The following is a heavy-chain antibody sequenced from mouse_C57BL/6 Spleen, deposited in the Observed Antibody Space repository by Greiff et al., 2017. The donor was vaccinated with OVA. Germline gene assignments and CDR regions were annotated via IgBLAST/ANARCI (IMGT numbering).Heavy chain of an antibody. V-gene: IGHV5-17*01. CDR1: GFTFSDYG. Sequence: DVQLVESGAGLVKPGGSLKLSCAASGFTFSDYGMHWVRQAPEKGLEWVAYICSGSSTIYYADTVKGRFTISRDNAKNTLFLKMTSLRSEDTAVYYCARRGQLRLYWDYWGQGTTLTVSS. CDR2: ICSGSSTI. CDR3: ARRGQLRLYWDY. J-gene: IGHJ2*01. D-gene: IGHD3-2*02.